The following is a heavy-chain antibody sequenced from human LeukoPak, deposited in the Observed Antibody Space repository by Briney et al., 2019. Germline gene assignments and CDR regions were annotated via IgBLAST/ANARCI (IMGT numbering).Heavy chain of an antibody. V-gene: IGHV1-46*01. CDR3: ARGYYDSSGWPDLDY. CDR2: INPSGGST. J-gene: IGHJ4*02. Sequence: GASVKVSCKVPGHTLTDLSTHWVRQAPGQGLEWMGIINPSGGSTSYAQKFQGRVTMTRDTSTSTVYMELSSLRSEDTAVYYCARGYYDSSGWPDLDYWGQGTLVTVSS. CDR1: GHTLTDLS. D-gene: IGHD3-22*01.